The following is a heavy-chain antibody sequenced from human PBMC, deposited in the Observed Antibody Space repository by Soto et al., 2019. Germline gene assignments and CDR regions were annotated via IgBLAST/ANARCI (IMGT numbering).Heavy chain of an antibody. V-gene: IGHV3-33*01. CDR2: IWSDGSKK. Sequence: QVQLVESGGGVVQPGRSLRLSCAASGVTFSSYAMHWVRQAPGKGLEWVAVIWSDGSKKNYGDSVKGRFTISRDNSKNTLYLQMNSLKVEDTAVYYCARDEEPWGQGTLVIVSS. CDR3: ARDEEP. J-gene: IGHJ5*02. CDR1: GVTFSSYA.